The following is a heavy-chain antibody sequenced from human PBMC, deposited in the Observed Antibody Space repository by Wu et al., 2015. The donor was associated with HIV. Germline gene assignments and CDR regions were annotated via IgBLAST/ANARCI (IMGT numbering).Heavy chain of an antibody. Sequence: QVQLVQSGAEVKKPGASVKVSCKASGYSFSNFYIHWVGQAPGQGLEWMGMVNPTSGATAYAQKFQSRVTMTRDTSTTTVYMELSSLRSDDTAVYYCVRDGGDTRLPHAFDIWGQGQWSPSLQ. CDR3: VRDGGDTRLPHAFDI. J-gene: IGHJ3*02. CDR2: VNPTSGAT. CDR1: GYSFSNFY. D-gene: IGHD3-16*01. V-gene: IGHV1-46*01.